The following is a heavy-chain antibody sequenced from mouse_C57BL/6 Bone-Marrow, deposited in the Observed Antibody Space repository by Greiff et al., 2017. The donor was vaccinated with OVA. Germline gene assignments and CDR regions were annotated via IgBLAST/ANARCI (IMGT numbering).Heavy chain of an antibody. CDR3: ASEDDYGEIFAY. J-gene: IGHJ3*01. D-gene: IGHD2-4*01. Sequence: QVKLQQPGPELVKPGASVKMSCKVSGYPFTSYGLTGVNQRPGQGLEWMGVIYPGGGSTNYNEKFTSKATLTVDTSSSTAYMQLSSLTSEDSAVYYCASEDDYGEIFAYWGQGTLVTVSA. CDR1: GYPFTSYG. V-gene: IGHV1-55*01. CDR2: IYPGGGST.